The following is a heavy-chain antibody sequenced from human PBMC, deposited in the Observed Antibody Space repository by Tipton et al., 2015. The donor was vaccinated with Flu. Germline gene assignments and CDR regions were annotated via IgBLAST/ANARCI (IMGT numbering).Heavy chain of an antibody. V-gene: IGHV4-39*01. D-gene: IGHD3-10*01. Sequence: TLSLTCTVSGASISSSTYYWGWIRQPPGKGLEWIGSIYYSGSTYYNPSLKSRVTISIDTSKTQFSLKLTSVTAADTAVYYCARHSRSPVGGPAFDIWGQGTMVTVSS. J-gene: IGHJ3*02. CDR1: GASISSSTYY. CDR3: ARHSRSPVGGPAFDI. CDR2: IYYSGST.